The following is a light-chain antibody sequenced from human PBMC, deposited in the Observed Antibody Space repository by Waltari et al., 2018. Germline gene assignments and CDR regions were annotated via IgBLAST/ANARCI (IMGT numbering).Light chain of an antibody. J-gene: IGKJ1*01. CDR3: MQALQTPRT. CDR1: QSLLHSNGYNY. V-gene: IGKV2-28*01. CDR2: LVS. Sequence: DIVMTQSPLSLPVTPGEPASIPCRSSQSLLHSNGYNYLDWYLTKPGQSTQLLIYLVSNRAAGVPDRFSSSGSGTDCTRKISRVEAEDVVVYYYMQALQTPRTFGQGTKVEIK.